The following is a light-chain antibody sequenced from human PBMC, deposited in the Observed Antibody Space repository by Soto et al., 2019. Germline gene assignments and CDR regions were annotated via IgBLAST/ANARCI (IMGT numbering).Light chain of an antibody. CDR1: QRVSSN. CDR2: GAS. CDR3: QQYNNWPGT. Sequence: EIVMTQSPATLSVSPGERATLSCRASQRVSSNLAWYQQKPGQAPRLLIYGASTRATGIPARFSGSGSGTEFKLTISSLQSEDFAVYYCQQYNNWPGTFGQGTKVEIK. J-gene: IGKJ1*01. V-gene: IGKV3-15*01.